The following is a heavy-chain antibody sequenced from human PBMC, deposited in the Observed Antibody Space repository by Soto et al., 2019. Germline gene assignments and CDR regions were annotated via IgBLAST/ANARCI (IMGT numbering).Heavy chain of an antibody. J-gene: IGHJ6*03. Sequence: EVQLVQSGAEVKKPGESLKISCKGSGYSFTSYWIGWVRQMPGKGLEWMGIIYPGDSDTRYSPSFQGQVTISADKSISTAYLQWSSLKASDTAMYYCARGAEVVAAHILERDYYYYYMDVWGKGTTVTVSS. CDR1: GYSFTSYW. D-gene: IGHD2-15*01. CDR3: ARGAEVVAAHILERDYYYYYMDV. V-gene: IGHV5-51*03. CDR2: IYPGDSDT.